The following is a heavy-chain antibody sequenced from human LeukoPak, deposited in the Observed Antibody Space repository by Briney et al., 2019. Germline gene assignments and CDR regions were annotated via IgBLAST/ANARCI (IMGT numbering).Heavy chain of an antibody. J-gene: IGHJ3*02. CDR3: ARDHVRCSGGSCYARDAFDI. CDR2: IYYSGST. D-gene: IGHD2-15*01. CDR1: GGSISSGGYY. V-gene: IGHV4-31*03. Sequence: PSGTLSLTCTVSGGSISSGGYYWSWIRQHPGKGLEWIGYIYYSGSTYYNPSLKSRVTISVDTSNNQFSLKLSSVTAADTAVYYCARDHVRCSGGSCYARDAFDIWGQGTMVTVSS.